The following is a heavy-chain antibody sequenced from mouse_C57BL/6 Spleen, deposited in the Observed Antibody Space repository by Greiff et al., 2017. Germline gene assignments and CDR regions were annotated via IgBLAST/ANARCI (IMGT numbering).Heavy chain of an antibody. CDR1: GFTFSSYG. D-gene: IGHD2-4*01. CDR3: ARRDDYGVFDY. J-gene: IGHJ2*01. V-gene: IGHV5-6*02. CDR2: ISSGGSYT. Sequence: EVNLVESGGDLVKPGGSLKLSCAASGFTFSSYGMSWVRQTPDKRLEWVATISSGGSYTYYPDSVKGRFTISRDNAKNTLYLQMSSLKSEDTAMYYCARRDDYGVFDYWGQGTTLTVSS.